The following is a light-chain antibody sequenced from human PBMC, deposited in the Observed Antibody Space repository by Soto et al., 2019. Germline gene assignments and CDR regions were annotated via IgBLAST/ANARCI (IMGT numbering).Light chain of an antibody. Sequence: DIQMTQSPSAMSASVGDRVTITCRASQGIGNSLAWFQQKPGKVPKRLIYGASSLQSGVPSRFSGSESGTEFTLTISSLQPEDFATYYCLHHKSYPLTFGGGTKVEIK. CDR3: LHHKSYPLT. J-gene: IGKJ4*01. V-gene: IGKV1-17*03. CDR2: GAS. CDR1: QGIGNS.